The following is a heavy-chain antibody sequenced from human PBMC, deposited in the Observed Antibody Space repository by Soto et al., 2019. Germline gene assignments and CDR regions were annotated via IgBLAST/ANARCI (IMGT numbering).Heavy chain of an antibody. J-gene: IGHJ6*02. Sequence: ASVKVSCKASGYTFTSYEISWVRQATGQGLEWMGWMTPNSGNTDSAQKFQGRVTMTRNNSTSTAYMELSSLRSEDTAVYYCARNARDNSAAWYYYYGMDVWGRGTTVTVSS. CDR1: GYTFTSYE. CDR2: MTPNSGNT. D-gene: IGHD6-13*01. CDR3: ARNARDNSAAWYYYYGMDV. V-gene: IGHV1-8*01.